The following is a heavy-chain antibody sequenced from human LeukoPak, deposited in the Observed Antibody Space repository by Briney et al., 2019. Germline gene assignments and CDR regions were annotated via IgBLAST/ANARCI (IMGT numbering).Heavy chain of an antibody. CDR3: LAAPGTGLDY. CDR1: GYNFTTYW. Sequence: GESLKISCKGSGYNFTTYWISWVCQMPGKGLEWMGRIDPSDSYTNYSPSFQGHVTISVDKSITTAYLQWSSLKASDTAIYYCLAAPGTGLDYWGQGTLVTVSS. V-gene: IGHV5-10-1*01. CDR2: IDPSDSYT. J-gene: IGHJ4*02. D-gene: IGHD6-13*01.